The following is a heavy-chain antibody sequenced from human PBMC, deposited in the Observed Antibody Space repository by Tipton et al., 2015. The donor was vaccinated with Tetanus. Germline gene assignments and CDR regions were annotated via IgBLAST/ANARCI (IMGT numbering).Heavy chain of an antibody. J-gene: IGHJ4*02. CDR3: AVGPYHLWKGHYSDY. V-gene: IGHV1-2*02. Sequence: QLVQSGAEVKNPGASAKVSCKASGYSFTGHYMHWVRQAPGQGLEWMGWINPNSGVTSYAQKFQGRVTMTRDTSTSTAYMELSRLRFDDTAVYYCAVGPYHLWKGHYSDYWGQGTLVSVSS. CDR2: INPNSGVT. CDR1: GYSFTGHY. D-gene: IGHD3-3*01.